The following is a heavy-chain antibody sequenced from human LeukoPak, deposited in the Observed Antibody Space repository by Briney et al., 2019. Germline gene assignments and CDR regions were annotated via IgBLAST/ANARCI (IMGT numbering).Heavy chain of an antibody. J-gene: IGHJ4*02. CDR1: GFTFSSYA. Sequence: GGSLRLSCAPSGFTFSSYAMHGVRQAPGKGREWVAVLSYDGSNKYYADSVKGRFTISRDNSKNTLYLQMNSLRAEDTAVYYCARPKSGYFTSYFDYWGQGALVTVSS. CDR2: LSYDGSNK. D-gene: IGHD3-3*01. CDR3: ARPKSGYFTSYFDY. V-gene: IGHV3-30*04.